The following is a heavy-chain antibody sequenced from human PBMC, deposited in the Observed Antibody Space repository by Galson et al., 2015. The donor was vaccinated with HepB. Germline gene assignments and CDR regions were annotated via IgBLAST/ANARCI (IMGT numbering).Heavy chain of an antibody. CDR1: GYIFISNA. V-gene: IGHV1-3*01. J-gene: IGHJ4*02. D-gene: IGHD3-16*02. CDR3: ARGYDYVWGSYRFDS. Sequence: SVKVSCKASGYIFISNAIHWVRQAPGQRLEWMGWINAGNGNTKYSQRIQGRVTITRDTSATTAYMELSSLRSEDTAVYYCARGYDYVWGSYRFDSWGQGTLVTVSS. CDR2: INAGNGNT.